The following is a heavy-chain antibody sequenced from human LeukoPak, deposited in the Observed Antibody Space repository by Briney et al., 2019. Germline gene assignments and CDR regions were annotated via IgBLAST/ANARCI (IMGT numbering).Heavy chain of an antibody. V-gene: IGHV4-38-2*02. D-gene: IGHD6-6*01. CDR1: GYSISSGYY. J-gene: IGHJ4*02. CDR2: IYHSGST. CDR3: AREDPEYSSSRGYFDY. Sequence: SETLSLTCTVSGYSISSGYYWGWIRQPPGKGLEWIGSIYHSGSTYYNPSLKSRVTISVDTSKNQFSLKLSSVTAADTAVYYCAREDPEYSSSRGYFDYWGQGTLVTVSS.